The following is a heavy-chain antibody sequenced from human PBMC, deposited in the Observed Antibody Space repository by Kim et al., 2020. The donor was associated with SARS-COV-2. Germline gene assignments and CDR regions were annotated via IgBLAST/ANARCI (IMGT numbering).Heavy chain of an antibody. CDR2: ISWNSGSI. CDR1: GFTFDDYA. CDR3: AKIRWDFTDYGMDV. V-gene: IGHV3-9*01. D-gene: IGHD2-8*02. J-gene: IGHJ6*02. Sequence: GGSLRLSCAASGFTFDDYAMHWVRQAPGKGLEWVSGISWNSGSIGYADSVKGRFTISRDNAKNSLYLQMNSLRAEDTAVYYCAKIRWDFTDYGMDVWGQGTTVTVSS.